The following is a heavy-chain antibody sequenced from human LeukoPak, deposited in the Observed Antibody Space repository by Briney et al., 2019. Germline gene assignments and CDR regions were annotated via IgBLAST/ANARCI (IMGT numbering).Heavy chain of an antibody. D-gene: IGHD4-23*01. CDR3: ARDYGGNSGEFDP. CDR1: VGSITSYY. J-gene: IGHJ5*02. Sequence: SETLSLTCSVSVGSITSYYWSWIRQSPMKGLEWIGSVYNRGTTYYNPSLKSRVTISGDTSKNQLSLRMTYVTNADTAVYFCARDYGGNSGEFDPWGQGTLVTVSS. CDR2: VYNRGTT. V-gene: IGHV4-59*01.